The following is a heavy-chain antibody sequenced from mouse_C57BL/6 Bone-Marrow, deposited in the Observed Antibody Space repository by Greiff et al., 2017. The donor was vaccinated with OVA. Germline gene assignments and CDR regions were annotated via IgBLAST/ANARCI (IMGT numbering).Heavy chain of an antibody. V-gene: IGHV5-2*01. D-gene: IGHD2-5*01. Sequence: EVKLVESGGGLVQPAESLSLSCESNEYEFPSHDMSWVSKTPEKRLELVAASNSDGGSNYYPDTMARRFIISRDNTKKILYRQMSSLRSEDTTLYYCASPTIVKGYWGKGTTRTVSS. CDR3: ASPTIVKGY. CDR1: EYEFPSHD. CDR2: SNSDGGSN. J-gene: IGHJ2*01.